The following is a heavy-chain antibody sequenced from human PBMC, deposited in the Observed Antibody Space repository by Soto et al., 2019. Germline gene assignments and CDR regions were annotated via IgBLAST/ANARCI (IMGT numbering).Heavy chain of an antibody. J-gene: IGHJ4*02. D-gene: IGHD2-8*01. Sequence: SETLSLTCTVSGDSIKNYFWSWVRQPPGKGLEWIGHFYHSGTTNYSPALKSRVTISIDQSKNQFSLRLNSVTAADTAVYFCARDPGYCTNGVCPIFDFWGQGIPVTVSS. V-gene: IGHV4-59*01. CDR3: ARDPGYCTNGVCPIFDF. CDR1: GDSIKNYF. CDR2: FYHSGTT.